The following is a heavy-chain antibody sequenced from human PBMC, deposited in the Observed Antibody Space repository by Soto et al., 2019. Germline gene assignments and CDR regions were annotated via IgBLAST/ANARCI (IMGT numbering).Heavy chain of an antibody. CDR2: IYYSGST. J-gene: IGHJ4*02. CDR1: GGSISSGGYY. D-gene: IGHD3-22*01. V-gene: IGHV4-31*03. CDR3: ASTYYNDSSGPFDY. Sequence: PSETLSLTCTVSGGSISSGGYYCSWIRQHPGKGLEWIGYIYYSGSTYYTPSLESRVTISVDTSKDQFSLKLSSVTAADTAVYYCASTYYNDSSGPFDYWGQGTLVTVSS.